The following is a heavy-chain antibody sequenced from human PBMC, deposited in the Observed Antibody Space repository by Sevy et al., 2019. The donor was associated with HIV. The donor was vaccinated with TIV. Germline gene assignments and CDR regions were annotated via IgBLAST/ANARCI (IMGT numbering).Heavy chain of an antibody. CDR1: GGSFSGYY. Sequence: SETLSLTCAVYGGSFSGYYWSWSRQPPGKGLEWIGEINHSGSTNYNPALKSRVTISVDTSKNQFSLKLSSVTAADTAVYYCARDSWQQLVRGAFDIWGQGTMVTVSS. CDR3: ARDSWQQLVRGAFDI. CDR2: INHSGST. V-gene: IGHV4-34*01. J-gene: IGHJ3*02. D-gene: IGHD6-13*01.